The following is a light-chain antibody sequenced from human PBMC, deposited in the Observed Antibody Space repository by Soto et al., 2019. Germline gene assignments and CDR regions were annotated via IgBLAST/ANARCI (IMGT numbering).Light chain of an antibody. V-gene: IGKV1-6*01. CDR1: QDIRVD. CDR2: AAS. J-gene: IGKJ2*01. CDR3: LQDYDCPYT. Sequence: GAGVIITCRASQDIRVDVGWLQQRPGHAPNLLIYAASTLHTGVPSTFTGSGSGTDFTLTINDLQPEDVATYFCLQDYDCPYTFGQGTKVDNK.